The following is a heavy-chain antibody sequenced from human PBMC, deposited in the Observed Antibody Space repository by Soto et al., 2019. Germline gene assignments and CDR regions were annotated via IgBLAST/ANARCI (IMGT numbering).Heavy chain of an antibody. CDR2: ISTITSAI. V-gene: IGHV3-48*02. CDR1: GFSFTSYS. D-gene: IGHD3-10*01. Sequence: EVQVVESGGGLVRPGGSLRLSCAASGFSFTSYSMNWVRQAPGKGLEWVSYISTITSAIYYADSVRGRFTISRDSAKSLLYLEMAKMRDEGRTVYYGVRDRRAGTRSGGMDVWGRGTTVTVSS. CDR3: VRDRRAGTRSGGMDV. J-gene: IGHJ6*02.